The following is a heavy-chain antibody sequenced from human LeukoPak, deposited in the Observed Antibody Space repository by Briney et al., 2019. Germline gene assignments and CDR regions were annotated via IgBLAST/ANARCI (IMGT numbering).Heavy chain of an antibody. D-gene: IGHD3-22*01. Sequence: GGSLRLSCVASGFTFGKYWMSWVRQAPGKGLEWVANIKLDGSEKNYVDSVKGRFTISRDNAKNTLYLQMNGLRAEDTAVYYCSRSAYYDGSGNYYDYWGQGTLVTVSS. CDR1: GFTFGKYW. V-gene: IGHV3-7*01. J-gene: IGHJ4*02. CDR2: IKLDGSEK. CDR3: SRSAYYDGSGNYYDY.